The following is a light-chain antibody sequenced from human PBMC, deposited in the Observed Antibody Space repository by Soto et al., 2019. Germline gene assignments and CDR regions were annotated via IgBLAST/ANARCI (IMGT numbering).Light chain of an antibody. Sequence: EIVLTQSPATLSLSPGERATLSCRASQSVSSYLAWYQQKPGQAPRLLIYDASNRATGIPARFSGSGSGTDVTLTISSLEPEDFAVYYCQQRSNWLGTFGQGTKVEIK. V-gene: IGKV3-11*01. CDR3: QQRSNWLGT. CDR2: DAS. CDR1: QSVSSY. J-gene: IGKJ1*01.